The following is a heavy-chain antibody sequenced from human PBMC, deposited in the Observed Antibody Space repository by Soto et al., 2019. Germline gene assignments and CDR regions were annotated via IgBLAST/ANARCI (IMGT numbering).Heavy chain of an antibody. Sequence: ASVKVSCKASGYTFTSYGISWVRQAPGQGLEWMGWISAYNGNTNYAQKLQGRVTMTTDTSTSTAYMELRSLRSDDTAVYYCARDGLRSWSAPAGYFQHWGQGTLVTVSS. V-gene: IGHV1-18*04. CDR1: GYTFTSYG. J-gene: IGHJ1*01. CDR3: ARDGLRSWSAPAGYFQH. CDR2: ISAYNGNT. D-gene: IGHD6-13*01.